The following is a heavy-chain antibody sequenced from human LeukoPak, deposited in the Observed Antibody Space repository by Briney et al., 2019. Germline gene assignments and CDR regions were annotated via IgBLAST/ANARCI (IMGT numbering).Heavy chain of an antibody. CDR3: AKGRVACYYGMDV. CDR2: MNPNSGNT. Sequence: ASVKVSCKASGYTFTGYYMHWVRQAPGQGLEWMGWMNPNSGNTGYAQKFQGRVTMTRNTSISTAYMELSSLRSEDTAVYYCAKGRVACYYGMDVWGQGTTVTVSS. V-gene: IGHV1-8*02. J-gene: IGHJ6*02. CDR1: GYTFTGYY. D-gene: IGHD2-15*01.